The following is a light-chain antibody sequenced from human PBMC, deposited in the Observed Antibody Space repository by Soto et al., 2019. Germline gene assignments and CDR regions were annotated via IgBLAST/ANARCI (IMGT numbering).Light chain of an antibody. V-gene: IGKV3-15*01. J-gene: IGKJ1*01. CDR3: QQYAKRWT. Sequence: EIEMTQSPAALSVSPGQSVTLSCRSSQNIGGNLAWYQQRPGQSPRLLIYAASDRATGVPARFSGSGSGTEFTLTINSLQSEDVAVYYCQQYAKRWTVGQGNKVDSK. CDR1: QNIGGN. CDR2: AAS.